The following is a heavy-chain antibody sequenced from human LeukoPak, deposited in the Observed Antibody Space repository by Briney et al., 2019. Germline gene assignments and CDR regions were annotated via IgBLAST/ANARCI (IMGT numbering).Heavy chain of an antibody. CDR2: IRSKAYDGST. D-gene: IGHD2-15*01. Sequence: PGGSLRLSCRVSGFNIGDFALSWVRQAPGKGLEWVGFIRSKAYDGSTEYGAAVRGRFTISRDDSKNIAYLQMNSLNIDDTAVYYCARDPGGSDYWGQGTRVTVS. CDR1: GFNIGDFA. CDR3: ARDPGGSDY. V-gene: IGHV3-49*04. J-gene: IGHJ4*02.